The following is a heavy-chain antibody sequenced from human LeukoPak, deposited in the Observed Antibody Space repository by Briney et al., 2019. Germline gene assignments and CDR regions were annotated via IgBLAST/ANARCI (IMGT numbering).Heavy chain of an antibody. V-gene: IGHV3-30-3*01. Sequence: PGGSLRLSCAASGFTFSSYAMHWVRQAPGKGLEWVADISYDGSNKYYADSVKGRLTISRDNSKSTLYLQMNSLRAEDTATYYCARSPYYDILAGFYYYFDYRGQGTLVTVSS. CDR3: ARSPYYDILAGFYYYFDY. CDR2: ISYDGSNK. CDR1: GFTFSSYA. D-gene: IGHD3-9*01. J-gene: IGHJ4*02.